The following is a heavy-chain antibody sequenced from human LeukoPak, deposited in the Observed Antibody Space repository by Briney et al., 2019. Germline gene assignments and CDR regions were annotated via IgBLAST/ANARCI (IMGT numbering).Heavy chain of an antibody. CDR3: ARGVGYYDSGGYLPQDAFDI. J-gene: IGHJ3*02. Sequence: KASETLSLTCAVSGGSISSGGYSWSWIRQPPGKGLEWIGYIYHSGSTYYNPSLKSRVTISVDRSKNQFSLKLSSVTAADTAVYYCARGVGYYDSGGYLPQDAFDIWGQGTMVTVSS. D-gene: IGHD3-22*01. CDR1: GGSISSGGYS. CDR2: IYHSGST. V-gene: IGHV4-30-2*01.